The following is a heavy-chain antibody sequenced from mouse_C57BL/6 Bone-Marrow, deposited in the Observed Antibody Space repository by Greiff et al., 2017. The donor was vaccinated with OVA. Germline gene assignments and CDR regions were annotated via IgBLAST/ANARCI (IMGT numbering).Heavy chain of an antibody. CDR2: IDPSDSYT. J-gene: IGHJ2*01. V-gene: IGHV1-69*01. CDR1: GYTFTSYW. D-gene: IGHD2-2*01. CDR3: AREGGYDGYYFDY. Sequence: VQLQQSGAELVMPGASVKLSCKASGYTFTSYWMHWVKQRPGQGLEWIGEIDPSDSYTNYNQKFKGKSTLTVDKSSSTAYMQLSSLTSEDSAVYYCAREGGYDGYYFDYWGQGTTLTVSS.